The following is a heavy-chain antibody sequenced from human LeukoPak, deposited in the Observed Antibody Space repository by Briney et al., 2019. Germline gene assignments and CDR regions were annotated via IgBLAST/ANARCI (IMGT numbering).Heavy chain of an antibody. V-gene: IGHV3-74*01. CDR2: INGDGSGT. Sequence: GGSLRLSCAASGFTFSNYWMHWVRQAPGEGLVWVSRINGDGSGTSYADSVKGRFTSSRDNAKNTVFSQMNNLRVEDTAVYYCARDIRDYNYWGQGTLVTVSS. J-gene: IGHJ4*02. D-gene: IGHD3-10*01. CDR1: GFTFSNYW. CDR3: ARDIRDYNY.